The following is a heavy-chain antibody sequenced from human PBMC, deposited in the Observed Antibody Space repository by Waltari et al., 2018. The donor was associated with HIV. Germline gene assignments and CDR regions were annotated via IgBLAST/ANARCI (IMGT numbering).Heavy chain of an antibody. Sequence: QVQLQLWGAGLLKPSETLSLTCAVYGGSFSGYYWSWIRQPPGKGLEWIGEINHSGSTNYNPSLKSRVTISVDTSKNQFSLKLSSVTAADTAVYYCARVVVTYHDAFDIWGQGTMVTVSS. J-gene: IGHJ3*02. CDR3: ARVVVTYHDAFDI. CDR2: INHSGST. D-gene: IGHD2-15*01. CDR1: GGSFSGYY. V-gene: IGHV4-34*01.